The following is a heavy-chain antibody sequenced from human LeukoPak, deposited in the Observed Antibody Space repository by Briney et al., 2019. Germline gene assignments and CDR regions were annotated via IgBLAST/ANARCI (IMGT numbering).Heavy chain of an antibody. CDR3: AGYYGSGSYYNIHMDV. V-gene: IGHV3-21*01. CDR1: GFTFSSYS. Sequence: GGSLRLSCAASGFTFSSYSMNWVRQAPGKGLEWVSSISSSSYIYYADSVKGRFTISRDNAKNSLYLQMNSLRAEDTAVYYCAGYYGSGSYYNIHMDVWGKGTTVTVSS. CDR2: ISSSSYI. J-gene: IGHJ6*03. D-gene: IGHD3-10*01.